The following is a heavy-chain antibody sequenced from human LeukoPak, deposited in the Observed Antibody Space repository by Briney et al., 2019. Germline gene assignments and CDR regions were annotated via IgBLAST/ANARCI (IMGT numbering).Heavy chain of an antibody. Sequence: PGGSLRLSCAASGFTFSNYIMHWVRQAPGKGLDWVAVILENGSHQYYADSVKGRFTISRDNSKNSLYLQMNSLRAEDTAVYYCARSAQCGGDCYPKLGLPVQHWGQGTLVTVSS. CDR3: ARSAQCGGDCYPKLGLPVQH. CDR2: ILENGSHQ. D-gene: IGHD2-21*02. CDR1: GFTFSNYI. V-gene: IGHV3-30*04. J-gene: IGHJ1*01.